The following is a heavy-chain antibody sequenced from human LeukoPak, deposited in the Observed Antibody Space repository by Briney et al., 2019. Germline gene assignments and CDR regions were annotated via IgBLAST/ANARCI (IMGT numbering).Heavy chain of an antibody. D-gene: IGHD2-2*01. V-gene: IGHV4-59*12. Sequence: SETLSLTCTASGGSISSYYWSWIRQPPGKGLEGIGYIYYSGSTNYNPSLKSRVPISVDTSKNQFSLKLSSVTAADTAVYYCARDSFGSTTFGRFDPWGQGTLVTVSS. CDR1: GGSISSYY. J-gene: IGHJ5*02. CDR2: IYYSGST. CDR3: ARDSFGSTTFGRFDP.